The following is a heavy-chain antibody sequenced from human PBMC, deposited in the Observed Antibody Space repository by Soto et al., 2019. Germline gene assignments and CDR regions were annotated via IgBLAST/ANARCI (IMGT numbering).Heavy chain of an antibody. CDR2: IYWDDDK. D-gene: IGHD3-9*01. Sequence: TLSLTCTVSGGSISSGGYYWSWIRQPPGKGLEWLALIYWDDDKRYSPSLKSRLTITKDTSKNQVVLTMTNMDPVDTATYYCAHSRVLRYFDWLLMGYYYMDVWGKGTTVTVSS. J-gene: IGHJ6*03. V-gene: IGHV2-5*08. CDR3: AHSRVLRYFDWLLMGYYYMDV. CDR1: GGSISSGGYY.